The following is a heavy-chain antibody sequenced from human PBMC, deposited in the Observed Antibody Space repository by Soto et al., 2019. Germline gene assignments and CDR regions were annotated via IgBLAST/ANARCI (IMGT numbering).Heavy chain of an antibody. V-gene: IGHV3-48*01. CDR3: ARDYCYAFDY. CDR2: ISSSSGDI. J-gene: IGHJ4*02. CDR1: GFSFSRYS. D-gene: IGHD2-15*01. Sequence: EVQLVESGGSLVQPGGSLRLSCAASGFSFSRYSMNWVRQAPGKGLEWVSYISSSSGDISYADSVKGRFTISRDNAKNSLYLELNSLSVEDTAVYYCARDYCYAFDYWGQGTLVTVSS.